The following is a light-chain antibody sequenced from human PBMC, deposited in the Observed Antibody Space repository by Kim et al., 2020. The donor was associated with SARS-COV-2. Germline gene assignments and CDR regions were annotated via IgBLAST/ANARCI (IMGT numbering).Light chain of an antibody. Sequence: KTVPLPCPPNSRSIDITRVQWYQQRPCSSPPTVIYEDNQRPSGVPDRFSGSIDSSSNSASLTISGLKTEDEAEYYCQSYAHTNEGVFGGGTQLTVL. CDR1: SRSIDITR. CDR3: QSYAHTNEGV. J-gene: IGLJ3*02. CDR2: EDN. V-gene: IGLV6-57*01.